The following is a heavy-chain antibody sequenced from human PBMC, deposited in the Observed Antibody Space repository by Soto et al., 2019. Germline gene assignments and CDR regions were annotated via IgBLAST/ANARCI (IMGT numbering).Heavy chain of an antibody. V-gene: IGHV3-48*02. CDR1: GFTFSSYS. Sequence: EVQLVESGGGLVQPGGSLRLSCAASGFTFSSYSMNWVRQAPGKGLEWVSYISSSSSTIYYADSVKGRFTISRDNAKNSLYLQMNSLRDEDTAVYYCARDREAAANLGYYYGMDVWGQGTTVTVSS. CDR3: ARDREAAANLGYYYGMDV. CDR2: ISSSSSTI. J-gene: IGHJ6*02. D-gene: IGHD6-13*01.